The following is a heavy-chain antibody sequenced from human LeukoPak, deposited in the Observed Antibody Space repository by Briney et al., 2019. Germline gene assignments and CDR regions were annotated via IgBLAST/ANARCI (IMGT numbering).Heavy chain of an antibody. CDR1: GGSISNYF. CDR2: IYYSGST. V-gene: IGHV4-59*01. D-gene: IGHD3-22*01. J-gene: IGHJ6*03. Sequence: SETLSLTCTVSGGSISNYFWSWIRQPPGKGLEWIGYIYYSGSTNYNPSLKSRVTISVDTSKNQFSLKLSSVTAADTAVYYCPRDRYYDSSGYYRRYYQMDVWGKGTTVTISS. CDR3: PRDRYYDSSGYYRRYYQMDV.